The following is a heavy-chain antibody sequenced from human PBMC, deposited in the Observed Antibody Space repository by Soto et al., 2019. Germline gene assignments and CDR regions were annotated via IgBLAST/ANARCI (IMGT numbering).Heavy chain of an antibody. CDR3: ARAWGYQLLHAFDI. Sequence: PSETLSLTCTVSGGSVSSGSYYWSWIRQPPGKGLEWIGYIDYRGSTNYNPSLKSRVTISVDTSKNQFSLKLSSVTAADTAGYYCARAWGYQLLHAFDIWGQGTMATVSS. V-gene: IGHV4-61*01. J-gene: IGHJ3*02. D-gene: IGHD2-2*01. CDR2: IDYRGST. CDR1: GGSVSSGSYY.